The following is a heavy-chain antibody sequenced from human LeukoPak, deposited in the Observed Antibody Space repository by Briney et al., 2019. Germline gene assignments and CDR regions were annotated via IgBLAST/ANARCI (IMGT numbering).Heavy chain of an antibody. V-gene: IGHV3-23*01. Sequence: GGSLRFSCAASGFTFSSYAMSWVRQAPGKGLEWVSAISVSGGSTYYADSVKGRFTISRDNSKNTLYLQMNSLRAEDTAVYYCAKGPKPGYYDSSGSTGGAFDIWGQGTMVTVSS. CDR3: AKGPKPGYYDSSGSTGGAFDI. D-gene: IGHD3-22*01. J-gene: IGHJ3*02. CDR2: ISVSGGST. CDR1: GFTFSSYA.